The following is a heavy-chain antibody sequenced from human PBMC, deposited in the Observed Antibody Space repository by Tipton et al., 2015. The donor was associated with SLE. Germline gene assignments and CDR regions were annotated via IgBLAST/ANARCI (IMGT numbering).Heavy chain of an antibody. V-gene: IGHV4-30-2*01. CDR1: GGSISSGGYS. D-gene: IGHD3-10*01. J-gene: IGHJ3*02. CDR3: ARHRLSYTFDI. CDR2: IYYTGST. Sequence: TLSLTCAVSGGSISSGGYSWSWIRQPPGKGLEWIGYIYYTGSTYYNPSLKSRVTISVDTSKNQFSLNLSSVTAADTAVYYCARHRLSYTFDIWGQGTMVTVSS.